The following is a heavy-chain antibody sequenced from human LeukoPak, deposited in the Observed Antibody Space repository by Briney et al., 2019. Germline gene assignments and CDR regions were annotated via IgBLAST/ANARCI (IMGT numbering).Heavy chain of an antibody. Sequence: GGSLRLSCAASGFTFSSFGMHWVRQAPGQGLEWVAFILYDGTNKYYADSMKGRFTISRDNSKNTLSLQMNSLRAEDTALYYCTKDLRYYYADNHSEMDEHDYWGQGTLVTVSS. V-gene: IGHV3-30*02. J-gene: IGHJ4*02. D-gene: IGHD4-23*01. CDR2: ILYDGTNK. CDR1: GFTFSSFG. CDR3: TKDLRYYYADNHSEMDEHDY.